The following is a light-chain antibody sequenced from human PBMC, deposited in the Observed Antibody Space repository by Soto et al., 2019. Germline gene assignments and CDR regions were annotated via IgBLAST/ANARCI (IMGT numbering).Light chain of an antibody. CDR1: QSVSSSY. CDR2: GAS. Sequence: EMVLTQSPGTLSLSPGERATLSCRASQSVSSSYLAWYQHKPGQAPRLLIYGASSRATGIPNRFSGSGSGIAFTLTISRLEPEDFAVYYYQQYGSSPPWTFGQGTKVEIK. V-gene: IGKV3-20*01. CDR3: QQYGSSPPWT. J-gene: IGKJ1*01.